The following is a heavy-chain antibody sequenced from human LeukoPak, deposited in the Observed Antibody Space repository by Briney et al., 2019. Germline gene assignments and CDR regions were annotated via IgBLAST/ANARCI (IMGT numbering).Heavy chain of an antibody. CDR1: GYTFTNYG. V-gene: IGHV1-18*01. D-gene: IGHD6-19*01. J-gene: IGHJ5*02. CDR2: ISAYNGNT. Sequence: ASVKVSCKASGYTFTNYGISWARQAPGQGLEWMGWISAYNGNTNYAQELQGRVTMTTDTSTSTAYLELRSLRSDDTAVYYCARGGGLVPGTWFDPWGQGTLVTVSS. CDR3: ARGGGLVPGTWFDP.